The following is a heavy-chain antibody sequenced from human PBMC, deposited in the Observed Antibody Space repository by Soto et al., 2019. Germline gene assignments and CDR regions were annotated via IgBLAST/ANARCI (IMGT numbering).Heavy chain of an antibody. CDR1: GYTLTIYA. D-gene: IGHD2-15*01. CDR2: INAGNGNT. CDR3: SRGTMLVGAALHWFDL. Sequence: AAPLKRSCKDAGYTLTIYAMDWLRQEPRQRLEGMGWINAGNGNTKYSQKFQGRVTLTRDTSTSTAYMELSSLRSEDTAVYYSSRGTMLVGAALHWFDLCGEGILVTVSS. J-gene: IGHJ5*02. V-gene: IGHV1-3*01.